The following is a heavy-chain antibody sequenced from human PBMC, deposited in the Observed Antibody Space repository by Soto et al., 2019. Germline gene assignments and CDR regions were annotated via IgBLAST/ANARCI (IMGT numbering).Heavy chain of an antibody. CDR2: ISAYNGNT. V-gene: IGHV1-18*01. J-gene: IGHJ4*02. D-gene: IGHD3-16*02. CDR3: AREAMLRLGELSLFDY. CDR1: GYTFTSYG. Sequence: ASVKVSCKASGYTFTSYGISWVRQAPGQGLEWMGWISAYNGNTNYAQKLQGRVTMTTDTSTSTAYMELRSLRSDDTAVYYCAREAMLRLGELSLFDYWGQGTLVTVSS.